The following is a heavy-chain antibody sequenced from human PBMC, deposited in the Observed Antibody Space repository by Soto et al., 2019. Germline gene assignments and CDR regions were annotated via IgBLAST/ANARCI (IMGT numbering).Heavy chain of an antibody. Sequence: ASETLSLTCAVSGGSISSGGYSWSWIRQPPGKGLEWIGYIYHSGSTYYNPSLKSRVTISVDRSKNQFSLKLSSVTAADTAVYYCARGVPSRNWFDPWGQGTLVTVSS. CDR2: IYHSGST. V-gene: IGHV4-30-2*01. CDR1: GGSISSGGYS. J-gene: IGHJ5*02. D-gene: IGHD1-1*01. CDR3: ARGVPSRNWFDP.